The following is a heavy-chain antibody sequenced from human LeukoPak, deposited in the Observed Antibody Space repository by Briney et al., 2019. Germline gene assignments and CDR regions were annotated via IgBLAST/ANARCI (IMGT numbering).Heavy chain of an antibody. J-gene: IGHJ3*02. CDR1: GFTFSSYS. V-gene: IGHV3-21*01. Sequence: GGSLRLSCAASGFTFSSYSMNWVRQAPGKGLEWVSSISSSSSYIYYADSVKGRFTISRDNAKNSLYLQMNSLRAEDTAVYYCAREGGDYYGSGSYYKLDAFDIWGQGTMVTVSS. CDR2: ISSSSSYI. CDR3: AREGGDYYGSGSYYKLDAFDI. D-gene: IGHD3-10*01.